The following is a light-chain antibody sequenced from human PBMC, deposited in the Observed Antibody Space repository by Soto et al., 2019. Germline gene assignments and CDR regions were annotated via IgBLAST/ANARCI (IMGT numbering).Light chain of an antibody. V-gene: IGKV3-20*01. CDR3: QQYGDSPL. CDR1: QSVSNNY. CDR2: GAS. J-gene: IGKJ3*01. Sequence: EIVLTQSPGTLSLSPVEIATLSCMASQSVSNNYLAWYQQKPGQAPRLLIYGASNRATGIPDRFSGSGSGTDFTLTISRLETEDFAVYYCQQYGDSPLFGPGTKVDIK.